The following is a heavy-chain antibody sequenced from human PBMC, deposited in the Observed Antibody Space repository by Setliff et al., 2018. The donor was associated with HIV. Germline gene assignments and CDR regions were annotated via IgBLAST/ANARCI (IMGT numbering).Heavy chain of an antibody. D-gene: IGHD3-10*01. CDR2: IYSSGST. CDR3: ARAYFGSGIYY. J-gene: IGHJ4*02. CDR1: GGSISSYY. Sequence: SETLSLTCTVSGGSISSYYWSWIRQPPGKGLEWLGHIYSSGSTNYNPSLKSRVTISVDTSKNQFSLKLYSVTAADAAVYYCARAYFGSGIYYWGQGTLVTVSS. V-gene: IGHV4-4*09.